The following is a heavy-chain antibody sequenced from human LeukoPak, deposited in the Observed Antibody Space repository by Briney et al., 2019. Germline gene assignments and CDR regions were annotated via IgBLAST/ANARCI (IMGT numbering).Heavy chain of an antibody. CDR2: ISGDGGST. Sequence: GGSLRLSCAASGFTFDDYAMHWVRQAPGKGLEWVSLISGDGGSTYYADSVKGRFTISRDNSKNSLYLQMNSLRTEDTALYYCAKGSRRGSLLYAFDNWGQGTMVTVSS. CDR1: GFTFDDYA. V-gene: IGHV3-43*02. CDR3: AKGSRRGSLLYAFDN. J-gene: IGHJ3*02. D-gene: IGHD5-12*01.